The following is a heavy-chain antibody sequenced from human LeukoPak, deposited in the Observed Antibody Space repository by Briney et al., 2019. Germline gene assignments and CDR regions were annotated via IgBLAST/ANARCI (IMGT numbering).Heavy chain of an antibody. J-gene: IGHJ4*02. Sequence: ASVKVSCKASGYTFTSYYMHWVRQAPGQGLEWMGIINPSGGSTSYAQKFQGRVTMTRDMSTSTVYMELSSQRSEDTAVYYCARDGVLYSGYDVSRYWGQGTLVTVSS. D-gene: IGHD5-12*01. V-gene: IGHV1-46*01. CDR2: INPSGGST. CDR1: GYTFTSYY. CDR3: ARDGVLYSGYDVSRY.